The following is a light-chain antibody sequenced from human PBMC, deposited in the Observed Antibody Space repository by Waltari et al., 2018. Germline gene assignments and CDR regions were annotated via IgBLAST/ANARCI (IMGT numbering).Light chain of an antibody. V-gene: IGKV3-20*01. J-gene: IGKJ1*01. CDR2: GAS. CDR3: QQYGTSRT. CDR1: QSVSSSY. Sequence: EIVLTQSPGTLSLSPGERANLSCRASQSVSSSYLAWYQQKPGLAPRLLIYGASSRATGIPDRFRGSGSGTDFTLTISRLEPEDFAVYYCQQYGTSRTFGQGTKVEIK.